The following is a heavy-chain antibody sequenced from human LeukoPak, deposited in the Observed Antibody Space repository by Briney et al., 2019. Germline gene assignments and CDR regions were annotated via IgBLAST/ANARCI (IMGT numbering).Heavy chain of an antibody. D-gene: IGHD3-22*01. CDR2: IYHSGST. CDR3: ARDGRNYYDSSGYYDY. V-gene: IGHV4-4*02. CDR1: GDSISSSNW. Sequence: SETLSLTCAVSGDSISSSNWWSWVRQPPGKGLEWIGEIYHSGSTNYNPSLKSRVTISVDKSKNQFSLKLSSVTAADTAVYYCARDGRNYYDSSGYYDYWGQGTLVTASS. J-gene: IGHJ4*02.